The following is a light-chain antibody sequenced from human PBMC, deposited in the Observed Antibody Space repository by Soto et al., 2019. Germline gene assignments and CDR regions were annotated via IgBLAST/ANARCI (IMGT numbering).Light chain of an antibody. CDR1: QSIRSY. V-gene: IGKV1-39*01. CDR3: QQSYTTQYT. CDR2: GAS. Sequence: DIQMTQSPSSLSASVGDRVTITCRASQSIRSYLNWYHQKPGKTPQLLIYGASNLQSGPPSRFTGSGSGTHFTLTISSLQPEDFATYYCQQSYTTQYTFGQGTKLEIK. J-gene: IGKJ2*01.